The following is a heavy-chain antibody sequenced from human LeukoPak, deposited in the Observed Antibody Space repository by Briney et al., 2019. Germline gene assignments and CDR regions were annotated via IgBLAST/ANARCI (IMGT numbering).Heavy chain of an antibody. CDR1: GGSISSGGYS. CDR2: IYTSGST. J-gene: IGHJ6*03. Sequence: PSQTLSLTCAVSGGSISSGGYSWSWIRQPAGKGLEWIGRIYTSGSTNYNPSLKSRVTISVDTSKNQFSLKLSSVTAADTAVYYCARDGAHKNHYYSYYYMDVWGKGTTVTVSS. CDR3: ARDGAHKNHYYSYYYMDV. V-gene: IGHV4-61*02. D-gene: IGHD3-16*01.